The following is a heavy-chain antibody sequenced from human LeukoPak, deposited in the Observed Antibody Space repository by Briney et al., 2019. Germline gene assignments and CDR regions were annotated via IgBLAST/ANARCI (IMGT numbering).Heavy chain of an antibody. CDR2: INPSGGST. V-gene: IGHV1-46*01. CDR1: GYTFTSYY. Sequence: GASVKVSCKASGYTFTSYYMHWVRQAPGQGLEWMGIINPSGGSTSYAQKFQGRVTMTRDTSTSTVYMELSSLRSEDTAVYYCARDRTSRRDYYDSSGYYPDYWGQGTLVTVSS. J-gene: IGHJ4*02. CDR3: ARDRTSRRDYYDSSGYYPDY. D-gene: IGHD3-22*01.